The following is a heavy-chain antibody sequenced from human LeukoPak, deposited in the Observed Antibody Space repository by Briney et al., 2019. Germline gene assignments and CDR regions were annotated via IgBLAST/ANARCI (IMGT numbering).Heavy chain of an antibody. Sequence: GESLKISCKGSGNSFTSYCNGRVRPMSRKGLEWMGIIYPGDSDTRYSLSFQGQVPISADKSISTAYLQWSSLKASDTAMYYCARHTGAYSTPFDYWGQGTLVTVSS. CDR2: IYPGDSDT. CDR1: GNSFTSYC. D-gene: IGHD5-18*01. CDR3: ARHTGAYSTPFDY. V-gene: IGHV5-51*01. J-gene: IGHJ4*02.